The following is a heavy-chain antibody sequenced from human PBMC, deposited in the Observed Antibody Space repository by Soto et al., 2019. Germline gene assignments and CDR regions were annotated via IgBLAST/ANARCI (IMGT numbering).Heavy chain of an antibody. J-gene: IGHJ4*02. CDR1: GGSFSGYY. CDR3: ARGLGYCSSTNCYSSRHLRFDY. D-gene: IGHD2-2*01. V-gene: IGHV4-34*01. CDR2: INHSGST. Sequence: SETLSLTCAVNGGSFSGYYWSWIRQPPGKGLEWIGEINHSGSTHYNPSLQSRVTISVDTSKNQFSLNLRSLTAADTAVYYCARGLGYCSSTNCYSSRHLRFDYWGQGTLVTVSS.